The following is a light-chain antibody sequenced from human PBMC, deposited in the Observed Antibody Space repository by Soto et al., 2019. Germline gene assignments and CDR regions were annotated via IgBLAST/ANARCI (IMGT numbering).Light chain of an antibody. CDR2: DAA. V-gene: IGKV3-11*01. J-gene: IGKJ3*01. CDR1: QSVSAY. CDR3: QQRSNWPPGIFT. Sequence: EIVMTQSPATLSLSPGERATLSCRASQSVSAYVAWYQQKPGQAPRLLIYDAAYRAAGVPDRFSGSGWGTDFTLTISSLEPEDFATYSCQQRSNWPPGIFTFGPGTKVDI.